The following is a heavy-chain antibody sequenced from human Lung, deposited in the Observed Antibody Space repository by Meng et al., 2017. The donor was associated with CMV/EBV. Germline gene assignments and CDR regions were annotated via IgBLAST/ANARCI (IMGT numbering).Heavy chain of an antibody. J-gene: IGHJ1*01. CDR1: CDNFSSYD. V-gene: IGHV1-69*06. D-gene: IGHD5-12*01. CDR3: AAEGVATYTQQ. CDR2: VIPMFYRT. Sequence: CKGSCDNFSSYDFNWVHQAPGQGLEWMGGVIPMFYRTIYAQKFQGRVTITADKSSSTAYMELSSLRSEDTAVYYCAAEGVATYTQQWGQGTLVTVSS.